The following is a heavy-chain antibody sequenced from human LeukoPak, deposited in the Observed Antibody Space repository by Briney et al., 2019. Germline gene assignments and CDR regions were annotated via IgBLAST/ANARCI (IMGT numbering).Heavy chain of an antibody. CDR1: GGSFSNSNW. CDR2: IYHSRTT. Sequence: SETLSLTCAVSGGSFSNSNWWSWVRQSPGKGLEWIGEIYHSRTTNYNPSLKSRVTLSVDKSKNQFSLKLSSVTAADTAVYYCARVPGGSSGWYADYWGQGTLVTVSS. V-gene: IGHV4-4*02. D-gene: IGHD6-19*01. CDR3: ARVPGGSSGWYADY. J-gene: IGHJ4*02.